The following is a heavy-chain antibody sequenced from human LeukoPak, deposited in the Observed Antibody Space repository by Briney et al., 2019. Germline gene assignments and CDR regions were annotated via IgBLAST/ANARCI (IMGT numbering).Heavy chain of an antibody. CDR2: IYTSGST. V-gene: IGHV4-61*02. CDR1: GGSISSGSYY. Sequence: SQTLSLTCTVSGGSISSGSYYWSWIRQPAGKGREWIGRIYTSGSTNYNPSLKSRVTISVDTSKNQFSLKLSSVTAADTAVYYCARDRYGGADYWGQGTLVTVSS. D-gene: IGHD2-21*01. CDR3: ARDRYGGADY. J-gene: IGHJ4*02.